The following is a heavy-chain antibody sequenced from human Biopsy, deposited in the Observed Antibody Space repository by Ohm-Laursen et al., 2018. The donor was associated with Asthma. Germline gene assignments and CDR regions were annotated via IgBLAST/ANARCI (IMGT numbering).Heavy chain of an antibody. D-gene: IGHD3-9*01. CDR3: ARTYYDFLTGQVKDVFGV. Sequence: ASVKVSCKASGYTFIHFAIHWVRQAPGQRLEWMGWINAGDGNTKYSQKFQGRVTITRDTTASTAYMELRSLRSEDTATYYCARTYYDFLTGQVKDVFGVWGQGTMVTVSS. CDR2: INAGDGNT. J-gene: IGHJ3*01. V-gene: IGHV1-3*01. CDR1: GYTFIHFA.